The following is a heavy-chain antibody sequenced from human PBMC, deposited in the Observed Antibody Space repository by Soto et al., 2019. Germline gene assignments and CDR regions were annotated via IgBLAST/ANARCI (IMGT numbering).Heavy chain of an antibody. D-gene: IGHD2-2*03. CDR1: QFTFGGLG. CDR2: ISRDEDNT. Sequence: VLLLESGGGFVQPGGSVRLSCAAPQFTFGGLGLSWVRQSPGRGLEGVATISRDEDNTHYADSVNGRFTISKDRSTNTLHLHMASLRAEDTAMYYCVSWMSAHFDYWGRGTLVTVSS. V-gene: IGHV3-23*01. J-gene: IGHJ4*02. CDR3: VSWMSAHFDY.